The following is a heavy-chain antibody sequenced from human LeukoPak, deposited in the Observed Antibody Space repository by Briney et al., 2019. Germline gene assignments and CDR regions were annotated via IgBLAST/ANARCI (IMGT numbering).Heavy chain of an antibody. Sequence: GGSLRLSCAASGFTVSSNYMSWVRQAPGKGLEWVSVIYSGGSTYYADSVKGRFTISRDNSKNTLYLQMNSLRAEDTAVYYCAREEYSSSVAWGNDYYYYMDVWGKGTTVTISS. CDR2: IYSGGST. CDR3: AREEYSSSVAWGNDYYYYMDV. CDR1: GFTVSSNY. D-gene: IGHD6-13*01. V-gene: IGHV3-53*01. J-gene: IGHJ6*03.